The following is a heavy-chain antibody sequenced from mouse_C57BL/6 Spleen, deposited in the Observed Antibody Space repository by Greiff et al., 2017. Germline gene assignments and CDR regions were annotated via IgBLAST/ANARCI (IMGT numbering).Heavy chain of an antibody. V-gene: IGHV5-16*01. D-gene: IGHD1-1*01. CDR2: INYDGSST. Sequence: EVMLVESEGGLVQPGSSMKLSCTASGFTFSDYYMAWVRQVPEKGLEWVANINYDGSSTYYLDSLKSRFIISRDNAKNILYLQMSSLKSEDTATYYCARGDYYGFFFDYWGQGTTLTVSS. CDR1: GFTFSDYY. CDR3: ARGDYYGFFFDY. J-gene: IGHJ2*01.